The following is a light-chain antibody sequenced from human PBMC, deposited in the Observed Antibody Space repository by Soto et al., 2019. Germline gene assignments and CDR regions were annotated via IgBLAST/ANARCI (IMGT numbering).Light chain of an antibody. CDR1: QSVSSNY. CDR2: DAS. V-gene: IGKV3-20*01. CDR3: QQYGSSPLT. Sequence: EIVLTHSPGTLSLSPGERATLSCRASQSVSSNYLAWYQHKRGQAPRLLIYDASTRATGIPDRFSGSGSGTDFTLTISRLEPEDFAVYYCQQYGSSPLTFGGGTKVEIK. J-gene: IGKJ4*01.